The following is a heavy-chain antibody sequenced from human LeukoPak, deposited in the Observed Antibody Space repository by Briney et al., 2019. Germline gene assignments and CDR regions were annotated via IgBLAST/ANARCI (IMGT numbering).Heavy chain of an antibody. V-gene: IGHV3-23*01. CDR1: GFTFSSYA. Sequence: GGFLRLSCAASGFTFSSYAMSWVRQAPGEGLEWISAISGSGTDTYYADSVKGRFTISRDNSKNTLYLQMNSLRAEDTAIYYCAKDQCGDYNSCFYWGQGTLVTVSS. J-gene: IGHJ4*02. D-gene: IGHD4-17*01. CDR3: AKDQCGDYNSCFY. CDR2: ISGSGTDT.